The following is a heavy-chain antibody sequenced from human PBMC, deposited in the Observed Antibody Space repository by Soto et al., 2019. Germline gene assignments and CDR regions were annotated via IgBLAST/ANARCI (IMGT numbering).Heavy chain of an antibody. Sequence: PSETLSLTCSVSGGFVSSSSYSWGWIRQSPGKGLEWIGTIYSSENTYYNPSLLSRVTISVDTSKNEFSLRLSSVTAADTAVYYYASLYGSGSFDYWGQGTLVTVSS. J-gene: IGHJ4*02. CDR3: ASLYGSGSFDY. D-gene: IGHD3-10*01. V-gene: IGHV4-39*07. CDR2: IYSSENT. CDR1: GGFVSSSSYS.